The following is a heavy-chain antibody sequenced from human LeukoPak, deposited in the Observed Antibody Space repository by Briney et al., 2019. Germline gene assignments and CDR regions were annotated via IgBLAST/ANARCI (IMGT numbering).Heavy chain of an antibody. J-gene: IGHJ4*02. CDR3: ARERAGIAAAGTFYFDY. D-gene: IGHD6-13*01. CDR1: GSTFTRYY. CDR2: INPNSGVT. Sequence: ASVKASCKASGSTFTRYYMNWVRQAAGQGLEWMGWINPNSGVTNYAQKFQGRVTMTRDTSISTANMDLSRLRSDDTAVYYCARERAGIAAAGTFYFDYWGQGTLVTVSS. V-gene: IGHV1-2*02.